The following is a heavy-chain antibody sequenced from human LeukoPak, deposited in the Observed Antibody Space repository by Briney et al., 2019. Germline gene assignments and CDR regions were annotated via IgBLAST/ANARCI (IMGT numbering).Heavy chain of an antibody. D-gene: IGHD1-1*01. J-gene: IGHJ3*02. CDR3: ARGCFGFWYNIYGDDNAFDI. CDR1: GESFSGYF. CDR2: VNQSRRT. Sequence: SETLSLTCAVDGESFSGYFWSWIRQVPGKGLEWIGEVNQSRRTNNNPAHKSRVTISVDASKYQISLKLSFVIATDTAMYFCARGCFGFWYNIYGDDNAFDIWGHGTMVTVSS. V-gene: IGHV4-34*01.